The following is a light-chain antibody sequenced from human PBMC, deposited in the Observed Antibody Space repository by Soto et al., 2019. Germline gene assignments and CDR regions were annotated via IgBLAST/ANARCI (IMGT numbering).Light chain of an antibody. CDR1: SSDVGGYNY. Sequence: QSALTQPASVSGSPGQSITISCTGTSSDVGGYNYVSWYQQHPGKAPKLMIYEVSNRPSGVSNRFSGSKSGNTASLTISGFKAEDEADYYCSSYTSSSRVFGGGTKLTVL. CDR2: EVS. CDR3: SSYTSSSRV. J-gene: IGLJ2*01. V-gene: IGLV2-14*01.